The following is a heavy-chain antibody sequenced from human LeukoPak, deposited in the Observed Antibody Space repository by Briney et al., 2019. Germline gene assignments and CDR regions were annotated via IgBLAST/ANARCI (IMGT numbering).Heavy chain of an antibody. J-gene: IGHJ4*02. CDR1: GGSISSYY. Sequence: PSETLSLTCTVSGGSISSYYWSWIRQPPGKGLEWIGYIYYSGSTNYNPSLKSRVTISVDTSKNQFSLKLSSVTAADTAVYYCASLLGCHIITCNQDRDYWGQGTLVTVSS. CDR3: ASLLGCHIITCNQDRDY. V-gene: IGHV4-59*08. D-gene: IGHD2-21*01. CDR2: IYYSGST.